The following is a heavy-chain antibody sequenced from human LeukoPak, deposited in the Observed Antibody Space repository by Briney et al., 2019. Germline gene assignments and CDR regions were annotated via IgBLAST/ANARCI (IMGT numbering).Heavy chain of an antibody. CDR2: IYYSGST. CDR3: AIRDAAYYYYYGMDV. D-gene: IGHD5-24*01. Sequence: PSETLSLTCAVYGGSFSGYYWSWIRQPPGKGLEWIGYIYYSGSTNYNPSLKSRVTISVDTSKNQFSLKLSSVTAADTAVYYCAIRDAAYYYYYGMDVWGQGTTVTVSS. V-gene: IGHV4-59*12. J-gene: IGHJ6*02. CDR1: GGSFSGYY.